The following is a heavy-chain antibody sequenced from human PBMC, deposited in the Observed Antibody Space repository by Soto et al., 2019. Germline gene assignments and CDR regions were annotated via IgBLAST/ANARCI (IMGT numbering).Heavy chain of an antibody. CDR1: GFTFSSYA. V-gene: IGHV3-23*01. D-gene: IGHD1-26*01. CDR3: AKATSPSGSHYGFDY. J-gene: IGHJ4*02. Sequence: EAQLLESGGGLVQPGVSLRLSCAASGFTFSSYAMSWVRQAPGKGLEWVSAISGGGSIIYYADSVKGRFTISRDNSKSTLYLQMNSLRAEDTAIYYCAKATSPSGSHYGFDYWGQGTLVTVSS. CDR2: ISGGGSII.